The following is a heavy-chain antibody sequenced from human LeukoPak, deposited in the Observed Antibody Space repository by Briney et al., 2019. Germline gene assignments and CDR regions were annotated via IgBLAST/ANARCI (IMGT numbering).Heavy chain of an antibody. D-gene: IGHD3-3*01. Sequence: GRSLRLSCAASGFTFSSYAMHWVRQAPGKGLEWVAVISYDGSNKYYADSVKGRFTISRDNSKNTLYLQMNSLRAEDTAVYYCARDRDYDFWSGYLYYYYMDVWGKGTTATVSS. CDR1: GFTFSSYA. CDR2: ISYDGSNK. J-gene: IGHJ6*03. V-gene: IGHV3-30*04. CDR3: ARDRDYDFWSGYLYYYYMDV.